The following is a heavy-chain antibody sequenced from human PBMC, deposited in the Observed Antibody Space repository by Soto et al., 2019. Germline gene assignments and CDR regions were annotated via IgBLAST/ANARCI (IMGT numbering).Heavy chain of an antibody. CDR1: GYTFAGYY. V-gene: IGHV1-2*02. Sequence: ASVKVSCKASGYTFAGYYMHWVGQAPGQGLEWMGWINPNSGGTNYAQKFQGRVTMTRDTSISTAYMELSRLRSDDTAVYYCARVYHNRIAAADNGDMRYLGQGTLVNVSS. J-gene: IGHJ4*02. CDR2: INPNSGGT. CDR3: ARVYHNRIAAADNGDMRY. D-gene: IGHD6-13*01.